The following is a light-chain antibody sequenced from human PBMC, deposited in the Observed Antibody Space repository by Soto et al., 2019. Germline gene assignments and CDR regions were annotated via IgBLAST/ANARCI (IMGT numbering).Light chain of an antibody. CDR2: GNN. J-gene: IGLJ1*01. V-gene: IGLV1-40*01. CDR3: QSYDSSLSGYYV. Sequence: QSVLTQPPSVSGAPGQKVTISCTGSSSNIGAGYDVQWYQQLPEAAPKLLIYGNNNRPSGVPDRFSGSKSVTSASLAITGLQAEDEADYYCQSYDSSLSGYYVFGTGTKVTVL. CDR1: SSNIGAGYD.